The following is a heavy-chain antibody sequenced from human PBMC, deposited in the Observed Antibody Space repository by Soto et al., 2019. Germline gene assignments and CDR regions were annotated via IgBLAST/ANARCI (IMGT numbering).Heavy chain of an antibody. Sequence: GESLKISCKGSAYTFTDYWITWVRQMPGKGLEWMGRIDPSDTSTNYSPSFQGHVTISTDKSISSAYLQWSSLQASDTAMYYCARQGFGSGWSYADNWGQGTLVTVSS. CDR1: AYTFTDYW. CDR3: ARQGFGSGWSYADN. V-gene: IGHV5-10-1*01. D-gene: IGHD6-19*01. J-gene: IGHJ4*02. CDR2: IDPSDTST.